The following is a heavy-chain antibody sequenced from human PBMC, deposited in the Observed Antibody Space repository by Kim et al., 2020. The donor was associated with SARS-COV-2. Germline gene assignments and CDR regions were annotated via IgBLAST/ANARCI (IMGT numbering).Heavy chain of an antibody. CDR1: GGSFSGYY. D-gene: IGHD3-22*01. J-gene: IGHJ5*02. CDR3: ARRGHSSGYGRARWVDP. Sequence: SETLSLTCAVYGGSFSGYYWSWIRQPPGKGLEWIGEINHSGSTNYNPSLKSRVTISVDTSKNQFSLKLSSVTAADTAVYYCARRGHSSGYGRARWVDPWGQGTLVTVSS. CDR2: INHSGST. V-gene: IGHV4-34*01.